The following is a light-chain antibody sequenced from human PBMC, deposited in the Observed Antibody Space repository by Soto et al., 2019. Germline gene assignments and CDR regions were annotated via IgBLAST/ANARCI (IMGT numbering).Light chain of an antibody. V-gene: IGLV3-21*04. Sequence: SYELTQPPSVSVAPGVTARITCGGNNIGTKSVHWYQQKPGQAPILVIYYDSDRPSGIPERSSGSNSGNTATLTISRVEAGDEADYYCQVWDSSSDHAVFGGGTQLTVL. J-gene: IGLJ7*01. CDR2: YDS. CDR1: NIGTKS. CDR3: QVWDSSSDHAV.